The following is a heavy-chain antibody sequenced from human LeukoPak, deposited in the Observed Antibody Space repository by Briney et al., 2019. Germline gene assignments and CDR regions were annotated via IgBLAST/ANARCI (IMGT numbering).Heavy chain of an antibody. CDR3: ARRSPQCCGGDCYFDY. CDR2: IYYSGST. D-gene: IGHD2-21*02. Sequence: SETLSLTCTVSGGSISNSSDYWGWIRQPPVKGLEWIGSIYYSGSTYYNPSLKSRVTISVDTSKNQFSLKLSSVSAADTAVYYCARRSPQCCGGDCYFDYWGQGTLVTVSS. V-gene: IGHV4-39*01. J-gene: IGHJ4*02. CDR1: GGSISNSSDY.